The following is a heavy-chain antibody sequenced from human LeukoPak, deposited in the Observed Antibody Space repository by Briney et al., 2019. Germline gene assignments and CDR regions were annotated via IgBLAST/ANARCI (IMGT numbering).Heavy chain of an antibody. Sequence: SETLSLTCAVYGGSFSGYYWSWIRQPPGKGLEWIGEINHSGSTNYNPSLKSRVTISVDTSKNQFSLKLSSVTAADTAVYYCARESVTTPGPYYGMDVWGKGTTVTVSS. J-gene: IGHJ6*04. V-gene: IGHV4-34*01. CDR3: ARESVTTPGPYYGMDV. CDR1: GGSFSGYY. D-gene: IGHD4-17*01. CDR2: INHSGST.